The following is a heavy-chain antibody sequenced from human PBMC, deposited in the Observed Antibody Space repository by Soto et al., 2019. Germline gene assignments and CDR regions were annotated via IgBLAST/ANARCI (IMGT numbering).Heavy chain of an antibody. CDR1: GFTFSSYS. J-gene: IGHJ5*02. CDR2: ISSSSSYI. Sequence: EVQLVESGGGLVKPGGSLRLSCAASGFTFSSYSMNWVRQAPGKGLEWVSSISSSSSYIYYADSVKGRFTISRDNATNSLYLQMNSLRAEDTAVYYCARYWVKYSSSDGFDPWGQGTLVTVSS. D-gene: IGHD6-6*01. V-gene: IGHV3-21*01. CDR3: ARYWVKYSSSDGFDP.